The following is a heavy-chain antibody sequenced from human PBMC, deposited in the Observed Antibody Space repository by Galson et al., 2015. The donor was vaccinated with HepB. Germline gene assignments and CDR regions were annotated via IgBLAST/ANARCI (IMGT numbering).Heavy chain of an antibody. J-gene: IGHJ4*02. V-gene: IGHV3-30*04. CDR2: MSYDGNNR. D-gene: IGHD5-18*01. CDR3: ARTGSAMVSSFEY. CDR1: GFTSTSYS. Sequence: SLRLSCAASGFTSTSYSIHWVRQAPGKGLEWVASMSYDGNNRYYIDSVKGRFTISRDNSKNALYLQMNSLKYEDTAVYYCARTGSAMVSSFEYWGQGTVVIVSS.